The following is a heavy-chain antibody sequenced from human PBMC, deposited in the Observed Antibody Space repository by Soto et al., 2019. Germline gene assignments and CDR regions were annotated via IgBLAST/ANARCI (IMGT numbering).Heavy chain of an antibody. J-gene: IGHJ4*01. Sequence: GGSLRLSCAASGFVFEMYWMHWVRQTPGYVSEWVPPISDDGAKTDYADSVKGRFTISKNNAKNSLYLQKNSLRAEDTAVYYCTRGPQPSSVGTVAFWGLGALVTVSS. CDR2: ISDDGAKT. CDR3: TRGPQPSSVGTVAF. D-gene: IGHD6-13*01. CDR1: GFVFEMYW. V-gene: IGHV3-74*01.